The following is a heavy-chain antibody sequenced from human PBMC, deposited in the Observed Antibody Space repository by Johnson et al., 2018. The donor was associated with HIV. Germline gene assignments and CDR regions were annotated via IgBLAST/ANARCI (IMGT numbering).Heavy chain of an antibody. CDR3: AKGPVDWVAAFEI. CDR2: ISYDGRQK. Sequence: QVQLVESGGGLVQPGRSLRLPCTASGFTFGDYAMSWVRQAPGKGLEWVAVISYDGRQKYHAESVRGRFTISRDNSKNNLYLHMNNLRGEDTAVYYCAKGPVDWVAAFEIWGQGTMVTVSS. CDR1: GFTFGDYA. D-gene: IGHD3-9*01. J-gene: IGHJ3*02. V-gene: IGHV3-30*04.